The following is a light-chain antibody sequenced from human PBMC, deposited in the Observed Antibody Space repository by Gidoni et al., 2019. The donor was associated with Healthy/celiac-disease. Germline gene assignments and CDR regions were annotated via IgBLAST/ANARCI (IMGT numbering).Light chain of an antibody. CDR3: QQYNSSPLT. CDR2: KAS. V-gene: IGKV1-5*03. J-gene: IGKJ4*01. CDR1: QSISSW. Sequence: DIKMTPSPSTLSASVVDRVTITCRASQSISSWLAWYQQKPGKAPKIRIYKASSLDSGVPSRFSGSGSGTEFTLTISSLQPDDFATYYCQQYNSSPLTCGGGTKVEIK.